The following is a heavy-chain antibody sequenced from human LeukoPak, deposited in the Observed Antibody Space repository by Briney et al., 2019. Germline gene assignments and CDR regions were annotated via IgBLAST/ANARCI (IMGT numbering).Heavy chain of an antibody. J-gene: IGHJ4*02. V-gene: IGHV4-38-2*01. CDR3: ARALDYGDYPFDY. Sequence: PSETLSLTCAVSGYSISSGYYWGWIRQPPGKGLELIGSIYHSGSTYYNPSLKSRVTISVDTSKNQFSLKLSSVTAADTAVYYCARALDYGDYPFDYWGQGTLVTVSS. CDR2: IYHSGST. D-gene: IGHD4-17*01. CDR1: GYSISSGYY.